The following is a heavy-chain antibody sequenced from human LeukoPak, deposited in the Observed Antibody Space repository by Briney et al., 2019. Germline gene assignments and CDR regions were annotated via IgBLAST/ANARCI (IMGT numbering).Heavy chain of an antibody. CDR1: GGSFSGYY. Sequence: SETLSLTCAVYGGSFSGYYWSWIRQPPGKGLEWIGEINHRGSTNYNPSLKSRVTISVDTSKNKFSLKLSSVTAADTAVYYCARGGRFLEWFRPRDYYYYMDVWGKGTTVTVSS. CDR2: INHRGST. D-gene: IGHD3-3*01. J-gene: IGHJ6*03. V-gene: IGHV4-34*01. CDR3: ARGGRFLEWFRPRDYYYYMDV.